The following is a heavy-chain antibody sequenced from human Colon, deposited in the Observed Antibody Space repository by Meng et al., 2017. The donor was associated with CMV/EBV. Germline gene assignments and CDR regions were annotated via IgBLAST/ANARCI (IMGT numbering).Heavy chain of an antibody. CDR1: GGTFSRYA. Sequence: SVKVSCKASGGTFSRYAVSWVRQAPGQGLEWMGGIIPIFGAANYAQKFQGRVTITTDESTSTAYIELSSLRSEDTAVYYCTRGPSGDYFSFDFWGQGTLVTVSS. CDR2: IIPIFGAA. CDR3: TRGPSGDYFSFDF. V-gene: IGHV1-69*05. J-gene: IGHJ4*02. D-gene: IGHD1-26*01.